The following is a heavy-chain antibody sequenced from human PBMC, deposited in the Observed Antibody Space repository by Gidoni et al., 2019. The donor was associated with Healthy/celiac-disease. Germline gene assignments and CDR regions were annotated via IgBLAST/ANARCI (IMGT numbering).Heavy chain of an antibody. D-gene: IGHD3-3*01. CDR1: GFTGSSNY. CDR3: ARLTDYDFWSGSGYFDY. Sequence: EVQLVESGGGLIQPGGSLRLSCAASGFTGSSNYMSWVSQAPGKGLEWVSVIYSGGSTYYADSVKGRFTISRDNAKNTLYLQMNSLRAEDTAVYDCARLTDYDFWSGSGYFDYWGQGTLVTVSS. CDR2: IYSGGST. V-gene: IGHV3-53*01. J-gene: IGHJ4*02.